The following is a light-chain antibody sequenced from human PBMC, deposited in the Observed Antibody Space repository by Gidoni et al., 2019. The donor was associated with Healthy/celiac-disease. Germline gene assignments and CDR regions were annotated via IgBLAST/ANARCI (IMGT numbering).Light chain of an antibody. V-gene: IGKV1-33*01. J-gene: IGKJ3*01. CDR2: DAS. CDR1: QDISNY. Sequence: DIQMTQSPSSLSASVGDRVTITCQASQDISNYLNWYQQKPGKAHKLLIYDASNLETGAPSRFSGSGSGTDFTFTISSLQPEDIATYYCQQYDNLLLTFGPGTKVDIK. CDR3: QQYDNLLLT.